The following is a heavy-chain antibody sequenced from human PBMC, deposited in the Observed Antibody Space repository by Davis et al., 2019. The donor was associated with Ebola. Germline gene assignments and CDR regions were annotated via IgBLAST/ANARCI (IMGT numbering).Heavy chain of an antibody. CDR1: GYTFTTSN. CDR2: IDPTTGRT. CDR3: AKGLGYCTSTSCHSLFDD. J-gene: IGHJ4*02. D-gene: IGHD2-2*02. Sequence: ASVKVSCKASGYTFTTSNMHWVRQAPGQGLEWMGIIDPTTGRTTYAQKFQGRVTMTRDTSTTTVNMELSSLRSEDTAVYHCAKGLGYCTSTSCHSLFDDWGQGTLVTVSS. V-gene: IGHV1-46*01.